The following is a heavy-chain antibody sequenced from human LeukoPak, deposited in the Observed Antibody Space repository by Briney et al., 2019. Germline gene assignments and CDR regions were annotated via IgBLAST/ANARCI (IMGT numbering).Heavy chain of an antibody. CDR3: ARAGVQFCNWFDP. J-gene: IGHJ5*02. CDR2: INPNSGVT. Sequence: ASVKVSCKASGYTFTGYYMHWVRQAPGQGLEWMGWINPNSGVTNYAQKFQGRVTLTRDTSISTAYMELSSLRSDDTAVYYCARAGVQFCNWFDPWGQGTLVTVSS. CDR1: GYTFTGYY. V-gene: IGHV1-2*02. D-gene: IGHD5-24*01.